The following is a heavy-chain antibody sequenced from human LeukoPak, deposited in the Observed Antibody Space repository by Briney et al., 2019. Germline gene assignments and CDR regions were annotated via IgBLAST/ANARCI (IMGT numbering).Heavy chain of an antibody. CDR1: GYTFTSYG. D-gene: IGHD2-2*03. V-gene: IGHV1-18*01. CDR3: ARDHRTYGYCSSTSCYPSY. Sequence: ASVKVSCXASGYTFTSYGISWVRQAPGQGLEWMGWISAYNGNTNYAQKLQGRVTMTTDTSTSTAYMELRSLRSDDTAVYYCARDHRTYGYCSSTSCYPSYWGQGTLVTVSS. CDR2: ISAYNGNT. J-gene: IGHJ4*02.